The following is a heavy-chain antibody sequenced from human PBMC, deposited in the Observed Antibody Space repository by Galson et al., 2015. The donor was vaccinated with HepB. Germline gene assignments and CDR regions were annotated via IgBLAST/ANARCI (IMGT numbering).Heavy chain of an antibody. CDR2: ISSNGGST. CDR3: VSFGYNWNDKRYYYYYMDG. Sequence: SLRLSCAASGFTFSSYATHWVRQAPGKGLEYISGISSNGGSTYYADYVKGRFTISRDNSKNTLYLQMSSLRAEDTAMYYCVSFGYNWNDKRYYYYYMDGWGKGTTVTVSS. J-gene: IGHJ6*03. D-gene: IGHD1-1*01. V-gene: IGHV3-64D*06. CDR1: GFTFSSYA.